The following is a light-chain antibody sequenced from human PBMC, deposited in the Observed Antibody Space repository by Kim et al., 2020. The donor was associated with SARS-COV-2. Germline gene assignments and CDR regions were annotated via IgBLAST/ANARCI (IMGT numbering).Light chain of an antibody. V-gene: IGKV3-11*01. Sequence: LSPATRASLSCRASQSVSSYMAWYQQKPCQAPGLLIYDASNGATGIPDRFRGSGSETDFTLTISSLGPEDFAVYYCQRRSNWPRTFGQGTKVDIK. CDR1: QSVSSY. CDR3: QRRSNWPRT. J-gene: IGKJ1*01. CDR2: DAS.